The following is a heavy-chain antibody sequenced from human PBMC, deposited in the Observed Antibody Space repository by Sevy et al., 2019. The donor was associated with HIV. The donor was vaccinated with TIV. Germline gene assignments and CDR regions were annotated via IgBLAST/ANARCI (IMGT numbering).Heavy chain of an antibody. J-gene: IGHJ4*02. Sequence: GGSLRLSCAASGFTFSNAWMSWVRQAPGKGLEWVGRIKSKTDGGTTDYAAPVKGRFTISRDDSKNTLYLQMNSLKTEDTAVYYCTTDVIAMVRAPGYWGQGTLVTVSS. CDR1: GFTFSNAW. CDR2: IKSKTDGGTT. V-gene: IGHV3-15*01. D-gene: IGHD3-10*01. CDR3: TTDVIAMVRAPGY.